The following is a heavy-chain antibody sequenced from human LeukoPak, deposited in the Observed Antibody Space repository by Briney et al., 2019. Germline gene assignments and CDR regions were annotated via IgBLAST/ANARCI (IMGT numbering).Heavy chain of an antibody. V-gene: IGHV3-64*05. CDR3: VKGLDYSSSQMDS. CDR2: INTNGANT. CDR1: GFTFGSYA. J-gene: IGHJ4*02. Sequence: QPGVSLRLSCAASGFTFGSYAMSWVRQAPGKGLEYVSSINTNGANTYYADSVKGRFTISRDNSRNTVYVQMNSLTPEDTAVYYCVKGLDYSSSQMDSWGQGTLVTVSS. D-gene: IGHD6-6*01.